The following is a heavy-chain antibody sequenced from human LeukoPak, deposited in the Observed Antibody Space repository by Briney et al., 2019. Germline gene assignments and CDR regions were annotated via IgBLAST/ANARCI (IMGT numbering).Heavy chain of an antibody. CDR2: ISYDGANN. Sequence: GRSLRLSCAASGFAFSNYAMHWVRQAPGKGLEWVAFISYDGANNYYADSVKGRFTISRDYSKNTLYLQVNSLRAEDTAVYYCARDDYGMDVWGQGTTVTVSS. V-gene: IGHV3-30-3*01. CDR1: GFAFSNYA. CDR3: ARDDYGMDV. J-gene: IGHJ6*01.